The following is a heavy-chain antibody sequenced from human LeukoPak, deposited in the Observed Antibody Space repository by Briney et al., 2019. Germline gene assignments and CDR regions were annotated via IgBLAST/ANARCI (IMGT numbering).Heavy chain of an antibody. J-gene: IGHJ5*02. CDR2: IYYSGST. D-gene: IGHD1-20*01. V-gene: IGHV4-59*01. CDR3: ARETPYNWNDGGWFDP. Sequence: SETLSLTCTVSGGSISSYYWSWIRQPPGKGLEWIGYIYYSGSTNYNPSLKSRVTISVDTSKNQFSLKLSSVTAADTAVYYCARETPYNWNDGGWFDPWGQETLVTVSS. CDR1: GGSISSYY.